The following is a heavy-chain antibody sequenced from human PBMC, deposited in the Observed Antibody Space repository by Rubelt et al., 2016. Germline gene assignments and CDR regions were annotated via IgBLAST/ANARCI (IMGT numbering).Heavy chain of an antibody. D-gene: IGHD1-26*01. V-gene: IGHV5-51*01. J-gene: IGHJ4*02. CDR3: ARHPDSGSYGVDY. Sequence: IEWMGIIYPGDSDTRDSPSFQGQVTISADKSISTAYLQWSSLKASDTAMYYCARHPDSGSYGVDYWGQGTLVTVSS. CDR2: IYPGDSDT.